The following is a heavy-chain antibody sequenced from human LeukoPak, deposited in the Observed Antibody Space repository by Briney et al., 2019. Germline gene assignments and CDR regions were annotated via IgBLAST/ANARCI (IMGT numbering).Heavy chain of an antibody. Sequence: GGSLRLSCAASGLTFSNYPMTWVRLAPGKGLEWVSSLSGSGGGTWYAGSVKGRFTISRDNSKNTLYLQMNSLRAEDTAVYYCAKDRTPYSRSGGYYLGAFDIWGHGTLVTVSS. CDR2: LSGSGGGT. V-gene: IGHV3-23*01. J-gene: IGHJ3*02. CDR1: GLTFSNYP. CDR3: AKDRTPYSRSGGYYLGAFDI. D-gene: IGHD3-10*01.